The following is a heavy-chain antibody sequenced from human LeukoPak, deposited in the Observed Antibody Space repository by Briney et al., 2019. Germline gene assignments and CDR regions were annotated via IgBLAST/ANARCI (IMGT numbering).Heavy chain of an antibody. CDR2: IKQDGSEK. J-gene: IGHJ4*02. D-gene: IGHD2-15*01. CDR1: GFTFSSYW. V-gene: IGHV3-7*01. Sequence: GGSLRLSCAASGFTFSSYWISWVRQAPGKGLEWGANIKQDGSEKYYVDSVKGRFTISRDSAKNSLYLQMNSLRAEDTAVYYCARAFGGFTRHTTAYFDYWGQGTLVTVSS. CDR3: ARAFGGFTRHTTAYFDY.